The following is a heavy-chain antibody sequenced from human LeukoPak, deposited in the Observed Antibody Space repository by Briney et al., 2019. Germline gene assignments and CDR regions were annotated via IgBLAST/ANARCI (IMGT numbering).Heavy chain of an antibody. D-gene: IGHD2-15*01. V-gene: IGHV3-48*02. CDR1: GFTFSSYS. Sequence: GGSLRLSCAASGFTFSSYSMNWVRQAPGKGLEWVSYISSSSSTIYYADSVKGRFTISRDNAKNSLYLQMNSLRDEDTAVYYCARDFLRFAATPGLLDYWGQGTLVTVSS. CDR3: ARDFLRFAATPGLLDY. CDR2: ISSSSSTI. J-gene: IGHJ4*02.